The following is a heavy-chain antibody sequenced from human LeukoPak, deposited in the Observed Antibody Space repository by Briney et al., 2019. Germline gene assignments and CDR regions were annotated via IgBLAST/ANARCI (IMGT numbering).Heavy chain of an antibody. CDR1: GGSISSSSYY. CDR3: ARRRAATIDY. CDR2: IYYFESS. J-gene: IGHJ4*02. Sequence: SETLSLTCTVSGGSISSSSYYWGWIRQPPGKGLEWIGTIYYFESSYCNPSLKTRVTISVDTSKNQFSLKLSSVTAADTAVYYCARRRAATIDYWGQGTLVTVSS. D-gene: IGHD6-25*01. V-gene: IGHV4-39*01.